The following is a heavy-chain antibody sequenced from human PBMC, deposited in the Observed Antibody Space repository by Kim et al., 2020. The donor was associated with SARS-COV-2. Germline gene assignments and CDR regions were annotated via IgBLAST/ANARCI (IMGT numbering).Heavy chain of an antibody. CDR3: AKRRETAVGPKSVDY. CDR1: GFTFSNYA. V-gene: IGHV3-23*01. D-gene: IGHD6-13*01. CDR2: ISDSGGHT. J-gene: IGHJ4*02. Sequence: GGSLRLSCAASGFTFSNYAMSWVRQAPGKGLHWVSAISDSGGHTNYADSVKGRFTISRDNSRNTLSLQMNSLRAEDTAVYYCAKRRETAVGPKSVDYWGQGTLVTVSS.